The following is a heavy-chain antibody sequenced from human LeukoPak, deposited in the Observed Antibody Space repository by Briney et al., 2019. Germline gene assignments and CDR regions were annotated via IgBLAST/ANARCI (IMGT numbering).Heavy chain of an antibody. J-gene: IGHJ5*02. D-gene: IGHD3-22*01. V-gene: IGHV4-34*01. CDR3: ARSCYTSSAWVKNRDSWFVP. CDR2: INHSGST. Sequence: PSETLSLPCAVYGGSFSGYYWFWIRQPPGKGLEWIGEINHSGSTNYNPSLKSRVTISVDTSKNQFSLELNSVTAADMAVYCCARSCYTSSAWVKNRDSWFVPGRGRTGVTASS. CDR1: GGSFSGYY.